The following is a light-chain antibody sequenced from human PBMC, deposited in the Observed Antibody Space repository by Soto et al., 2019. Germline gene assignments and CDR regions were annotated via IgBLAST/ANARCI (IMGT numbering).Light chain of an antibody. V-gene: IGKV1-5*03. CDR2: EAP. CDR1: QSINW. Sequence: DIQLAQSPSTLSASVGDRITITCRATQSINWLAWYQQKPGKAPKLLIFEAPRLESGVPSRFSGSGSGTDFTLPISSLLPDNFGASDCQLLDTYSPMWTFGQGTQM. J-gene: IGKJ1*01. CDR3: QLLDTYSPMWT.